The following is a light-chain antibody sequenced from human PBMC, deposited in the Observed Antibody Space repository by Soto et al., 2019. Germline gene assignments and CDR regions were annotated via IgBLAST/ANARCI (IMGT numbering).Light chain of an antibody. V-gene: IGLV2-14*01. CDR1: SSDVGGYNS. CDR2: EVS. CDR3: SSYTTGNTWV. J-gene: IGLJ3*02. Sequence: QSALTQPASVSGSPGQSITISCTGTSSDVGGYNSVSWYQQHPGKAPKLMIYEVSNRPSGVSNRFSGSKSGNTASLTISGLQAEDEADYYCSSYTTGNTWVFGGGTKVTVL.